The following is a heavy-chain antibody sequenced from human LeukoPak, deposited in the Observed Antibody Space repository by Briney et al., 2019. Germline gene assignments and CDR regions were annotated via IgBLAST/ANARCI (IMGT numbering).Heavy chain of an antibody. CDR2: ISSSSSTM. D-gene: IGHD3-22*01. CDR1: GFTFSSYS. Sequence: PGGSLRLSCAASGFTFSSYSMNWVRQAPGKGLEWVSYISSSSSTMYYADSVKGRFTISRDNAKSSLYLQMNSLRDEDTAVYYCARDYYDSSGYCFDYWGQGTLVTVSS. V-gene: IGHV3-48*02. J-gene: IGHJ4*02. CDR3: ARDYYDSSGYCFDY.